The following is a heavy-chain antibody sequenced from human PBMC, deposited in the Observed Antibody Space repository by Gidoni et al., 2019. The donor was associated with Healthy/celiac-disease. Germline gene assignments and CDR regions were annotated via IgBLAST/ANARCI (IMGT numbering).Heavy chain of an antibody. CDR1: GGTSRSYA. Sequence: QVQLVQSGAEVKKPGSSVKVSCKASGGTSRSYATSWVRQAPGQGLEWLGGIIPILGKANDEQKYQGRVTITADESTSTDYMELSSLRSEDTAVYYCASDVGATRYYYYYMDVWGKGTTVTVSS. D-gene: IGHD1-26*01. J-gene: IGHJ6*03. CDR3: ASDVGATRYYYYYMDV. CDR2: IIPILGKA. V-gene: IGHV1-69*01.